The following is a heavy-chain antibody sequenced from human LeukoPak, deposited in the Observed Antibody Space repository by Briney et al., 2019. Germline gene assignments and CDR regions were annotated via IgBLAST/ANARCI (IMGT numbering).Heavy chain of an antibody. CDR3: AKSGSSPPDTNVLYDPFDY. D-gene: IGHD3-3*01. CDR2: ISWNSGSI. CDR1: GFTFDDYA. V-gene: IGHV3-9*01. Sequence: GGSLRLSCAASGFTFDDYAMHWVRQAPGKGLEWVSGISWNSGSIGYADSVKGRFTISRDNAKNSLYLQMNSLRAEDTALYYCAKSGSSPPDTNVLYDPFDYWGQGTLVTVSS. J-gene: IGHJ4*02.